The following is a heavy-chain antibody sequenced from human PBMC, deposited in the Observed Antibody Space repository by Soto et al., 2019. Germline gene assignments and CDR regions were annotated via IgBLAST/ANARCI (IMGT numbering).Heavy chain of an antibody. V-gene: IGHV4-59*12. CDR1: GDSISTYY. J-gene: IGHJ4*02. CDR3: AREPTI. CDR2: LYDSGST. D-gene: IGHD1-26*01. Sequence: PSETLSLTCTVSGDSISTYYWSWIRQPPGKGLEWIGYLYDSGSTYYNPSLKSRVTISVDTSKNQFSLKLSSVTAADTAVYYCAREPTIWGQGTLVTVSS.